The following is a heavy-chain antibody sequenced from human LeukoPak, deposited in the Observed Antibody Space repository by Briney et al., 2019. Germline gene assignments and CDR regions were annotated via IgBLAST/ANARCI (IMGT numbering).Heavy chain of an antibody. V-gene: IGHV4-34*01. Sequence: PSETLSLTCAVYGGSFSGYYWSWIRQPPGKGLEWIGEINHSGSTNYNPSLKSRVTISVDTSKNQFSLKLSSVTAADTAVYYCARSYGSGSYHATSFDYWGQGTLVTVSS. CDR3: ARSYGSGSYHATSFDY. D-gene: IGHD3-10*01. CDR2: INHSGST. CDR1: GGSFSGYY. J-gene: IGHJ4*02.